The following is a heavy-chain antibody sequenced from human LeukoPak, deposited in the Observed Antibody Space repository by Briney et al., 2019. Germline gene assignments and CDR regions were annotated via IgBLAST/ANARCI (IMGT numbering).Heavy chain of an antibody. CDR1: GFTFSSYA. V-gene: IGHV3-48*04. CDR2: ISSSGSTI. J-gene: IGHJ4*02. Sequence: GGSLRLSCAASGFTFSSYAMSWVRQAPGKGLEWVSYISSSGSTIYYADSVKGRFTISRDNAKNSLYLQMNSLRAEDTAVYYCASLGPNYYFDYWGQGTLVTVSS. CDR3: ASLGPNYYFDY.